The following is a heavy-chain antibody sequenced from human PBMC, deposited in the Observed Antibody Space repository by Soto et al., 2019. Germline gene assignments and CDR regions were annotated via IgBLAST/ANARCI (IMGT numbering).Heavy chain of an antibody. D-gene: IGHD6-13*01. V-gene: IGHV4-39*01. CDR1: GGSISSSSYY. CDR3: AAPARWYYFVYNWFDP. CDR2: IYYGGST. J-gene: IGHJ5*02. Sequence: SETLSLTCTVSGGSISSSSYYWGWIRQPPGKGLEWIGSIYYGGSTYYNPSLKSRVTISVDTSKNQFSLKLSSVTAADTAVYYCAAPARWYYFVYNWFDPWGQGTLVTVYS.